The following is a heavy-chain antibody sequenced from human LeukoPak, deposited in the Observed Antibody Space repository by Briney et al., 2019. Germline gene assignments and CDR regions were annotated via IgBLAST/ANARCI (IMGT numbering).Heavy chain of an antibody. CDR3: ARGFTIFGVVSQTFDP. V-gene: IGHV4-39*01. Sequence: SETLSLTXTVSGGSISSSSYYWGWIRQPPGKGLEWIGSIYYSGSTYYNPSLKSRVTIPVDTSKNQFSLKLSSVTAAGTAVYYCARGFTIFGVVSQTFDPWGQGTLVTVSS. D-gene: IGHD3-3*01. J-gene: IGHJ5*02. CDR2: IYYSGST. CDR1: GGSISSSSYY.